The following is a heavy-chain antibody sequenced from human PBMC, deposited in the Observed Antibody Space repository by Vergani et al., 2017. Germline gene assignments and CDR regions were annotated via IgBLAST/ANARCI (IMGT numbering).Heavy chain of an antibody. CDR3: ARGNDVLLWFGEFSKEYYFDY. D-gene: IGHD3-10*01. J-gene: IGHJ4*02. CDR2: INHSGST. V-gene: IGHV4-34*01. CDR1: GGSFSGYY. Sequence: QVQLQQWGAGLLKPSETLSLTCAVYGGSFSGYYWSWIRQPPGKGLEWIGEINHSGSTNYNPSLKSRVTISVDTSKNQFSLKLSSVTAADTAVYYCARGNDVLLWFGEFSKEYYFDYWGQGTLVTVSS.